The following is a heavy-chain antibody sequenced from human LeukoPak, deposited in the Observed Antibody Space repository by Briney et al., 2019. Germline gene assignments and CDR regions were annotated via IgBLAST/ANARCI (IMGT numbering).Heavy chain of an antibody. CDR2: LDPSTGNT. Sequence: ASVKVSCKASGYTFTSFDINWVRQAPGQGLEWMGRLDPSTGNTAYPQKFQDRVTMTRDPSTSTAYMELSGLYSEDTALYYCARDLNSDRSGYGHSSFDYWGQGTLVTVSS. CDR3: ARDLNSDRSGYGHSSFDY. CDR1: GYTFTSFD. D-gene: IGHD3-22*01. J-gene: IGHJ4*02. V-gene: IGHV1-8*01.